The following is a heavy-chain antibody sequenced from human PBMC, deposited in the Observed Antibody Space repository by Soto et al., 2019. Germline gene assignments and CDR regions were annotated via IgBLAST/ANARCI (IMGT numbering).Heavy chain of an antibody. CDR1: GFTFSSYG. D-gene: IGHD4-17*01. CDR3: ARTVYGDYVVTLGGWFDY. V-gene: IGHV3-33*01. CDR2: IWYDGSNK. Sequence: SLRLSCAASGFTFSSYGMHWVRQAPGKGLEWVAVIWYDGSNKYYADSVKGRFTISRDNSKNTLYLQMNSLRAEDTAVYYCARTVYGDYVVTLGGWFDYWGQGTLVTVSS. J-gene: IGHJ4*02.